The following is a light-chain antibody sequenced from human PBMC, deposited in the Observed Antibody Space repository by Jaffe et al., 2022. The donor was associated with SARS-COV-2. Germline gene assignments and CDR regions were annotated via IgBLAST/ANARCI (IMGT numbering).Light chain of an antibody. CDR2: NTN. Sequence: QTVVTQEPSFSVSPGGTVTLTCGLSSGSVSSSDYPSWYQQTPGQAPRTLIYNTNTRSSGVPDRFSGSILGNKAALTITGAQADDESDYYCVLYMGSGIWVFGGGTKVTVL. J-gene: IGLJ3*02. CDR3: VLYMGSGIWV. V-gene: IGLV8-61*01. CDR1: SGSVSSSDY.